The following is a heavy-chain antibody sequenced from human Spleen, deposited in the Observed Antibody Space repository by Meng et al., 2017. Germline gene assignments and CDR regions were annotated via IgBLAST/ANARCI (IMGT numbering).Heavy chain of an antibody. D-gene: IGHD3-22*01. CDR1: GFTFSSYW. Sequence: GESLKISCGASGFTFSSYWMHWVRQAPGKGLVWVSRINNDGSDTTYADSVKGRFTISRDNAKNTQFLQMNSLRAEDTAVYYCARGEYHFESSGYYGHWGQGTLVTVSS. CDR3: ARGEYHFESSGYYGH. CDR2: INNDGSDT. V-gene: IGHV3-74*01. J-gene: IGHJ4*02.